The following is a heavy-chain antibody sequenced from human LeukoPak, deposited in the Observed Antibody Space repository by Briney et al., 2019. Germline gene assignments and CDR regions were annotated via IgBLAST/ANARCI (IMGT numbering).Heavy chain of an antibody. Sequence: GGSLRLSCAASGFTVNSNYMSWVRQAPGKGLEWVSVIYSGGSTYYADSVKGRFTISRDNSKNTLYLQMNSLRAEDTAVYYCAKDHYYYYYYMDVWGKGTTVTVSS. J-gene: IGHJ6*03. CDR1: GFTVNSNY. CDR3: AKDHYYYYYYMDV. CDR2: IYSGGST. V-gene: IGHV3-66*01.